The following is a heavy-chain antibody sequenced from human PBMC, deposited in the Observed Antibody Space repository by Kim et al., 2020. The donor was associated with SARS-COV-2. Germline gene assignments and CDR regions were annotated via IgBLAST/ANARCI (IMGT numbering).Heavy chain of an antibody. D-gene: IGHD4-17*01. J-gene: IGHJ3*02. CDR3: AKDHLYGDRVDGFDI. CDR1: GFTFSSYG. CDR2: ISYDGSNK. V-gene: IGHV3-30*18. Sequence: GGSLRLSCAASGFTFSSYGMHWVRQAPGKGLEWVAVISYDGSNKYYADSVKGRFTISRDNAKNTLYLQMNSLRAEDTAVYYCAKDHLYGDRVDGFDIWG.